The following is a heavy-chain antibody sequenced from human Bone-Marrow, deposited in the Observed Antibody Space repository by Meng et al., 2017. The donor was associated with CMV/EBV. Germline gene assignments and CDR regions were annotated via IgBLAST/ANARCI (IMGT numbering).Heavy chain of an antibody. J-gene: IGHJ5*02. CDR1: GGSISSSSYY. D-gene: IGHD1-1*01. CDR3: ARHPGRRYDNWFDP. V-gene: IGHV4-39*01. CDR2: IYYSGST. Sequence: GSLRLSCTVPGGSISSSSYYWGWIRQPPGKGLEWIGSIYYSGSTYYNPSLKSRVTISVDTSKNQFSLKLSSVTAADTAVYDCARHPGRRYDNWFDPWGQGTLVTVSS.